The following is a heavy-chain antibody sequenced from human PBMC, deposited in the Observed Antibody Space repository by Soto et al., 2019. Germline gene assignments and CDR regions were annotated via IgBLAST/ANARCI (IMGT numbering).Heavy chain of an antibody. V-gene: IGHV3-7*01. CDR2: IKQDGSEK. Sequence: GGSLRLSCAASGFTFSSYWMSWVRQAPGKGLEWAANIKQDGSEKYYVDSVKGRFTISRDNAKNSLYLQMNSLRAEDTAVYYCARETGDDAFDIWGQGTMVTVSS. D-gene: IGHD7-27*01. CDR3: ARETGDDAFDI. J-gene: IGHJ3*02. CDR1: GFTFSSYW.